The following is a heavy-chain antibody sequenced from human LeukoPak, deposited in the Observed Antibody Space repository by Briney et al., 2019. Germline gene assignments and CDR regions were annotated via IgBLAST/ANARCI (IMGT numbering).Heavy chain of an antibody. J-gene: IGHJ4*02. Sequence: SETLSLTCAVYGGSFSGYYWSWIRQPPGKGLEWIGEINHSGSTNYNPSLKSRVTISVDTSKNQFSLKLSSVTAEDTAVYYCARGFTIFGVPMFYFDYWGQGTLVTVSS. CDR1: GGSFSGYY. V-gene: IGHV4-34*01. CDR3: ARGFTIFGVPMFYFDY. D-gene: IGHD3-3*01. CDR2: INHSGST.